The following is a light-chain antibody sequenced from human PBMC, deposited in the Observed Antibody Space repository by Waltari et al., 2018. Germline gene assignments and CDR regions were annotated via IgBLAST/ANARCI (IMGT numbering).Light chain of an antibody. CDR2: INSDGSH. V-gene: IGLV4-69*01. CDR3: RTGGHGTWV. J-gene: IGLJ3*02. CDR1: SGHSGNI. Sequence: QLVLSQSPSASAPLGASVKLTCTLSSGHSGNIIAWLPKRPEKDPRYLMKINSDGSHTKGDGIPDRFSGSSSGAERYRSISSLQSEDEADYYCRTGGHGTWVFDGETKLTVL.